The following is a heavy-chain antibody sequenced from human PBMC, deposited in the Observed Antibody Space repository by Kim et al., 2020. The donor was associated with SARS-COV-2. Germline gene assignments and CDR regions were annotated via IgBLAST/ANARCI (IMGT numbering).Heavy chain of an antibody. Sequence: GGSLRLSCAASGFTFDDYAMHWVRQAPGKGLEWVSGISWNSGSIGYADSVKGRFTISRDNAKNSLYLQMNSLRAEDTALYYCAKDKGAGSYCGSGGSFDIWAQGTMVTVSS. V-gene: IGHV3-9*01. CDR2: ISWNSGSI. D-gene: IGHD3-10*01. CDR1: GFTFDDYA. J-gene: IGHJ3*02. CDR3: AKDKGAGSYCGSGGSFDI.